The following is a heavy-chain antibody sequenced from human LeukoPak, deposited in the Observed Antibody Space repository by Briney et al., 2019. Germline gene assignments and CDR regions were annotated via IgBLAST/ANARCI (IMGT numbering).Heavy chain of an antibody. Sequence: SETLSLTCTVSGGSISSYYWSWIRQPPGKGLEWIGYIYYSGSTNYNPSLKGRVTISVDTSKNQFSLKLSSVTAADTAVYYCVRQNGDYFDSWGQGTLVIVSS. CDR1: GGSISSYY. CDR3: VRQNGDYFDS. D-gene: IGHD4-17*01. CDR2: IYYSGST. V-gene: IGHV4-59*01. J-gene: IGHJ4*02.